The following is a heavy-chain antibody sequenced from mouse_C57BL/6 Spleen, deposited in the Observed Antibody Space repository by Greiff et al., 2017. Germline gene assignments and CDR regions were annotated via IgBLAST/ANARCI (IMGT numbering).Heavy chain of an antibody. CDR1: GFTFSSYG. Sequence: EVMLVESGGDLVKPGGSLKLSCAASGFTFSSYGMSWVRQTPDKRLEWVATISSGGSYTYYPDSVKGRFTISRDNAKNTLYLQMSSLKSEDTAMYYCARIRLSDYDGYYYAMDYWGQGTSVTVSS. D-gene: IGHD2-4*01. V-gene: IGHV5-6*01. J-gene: IGHJ4*01. CDR2: ISSGGSYT. CDR3: ARIRLSDYDGYYYAMDY.